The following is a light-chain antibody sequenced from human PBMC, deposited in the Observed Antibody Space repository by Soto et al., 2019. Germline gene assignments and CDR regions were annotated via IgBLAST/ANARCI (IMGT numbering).Light chain of an antibody. Sequence: EIVMTQSPATLSVSPGERATLSCRASQSVSSNLAWYQQKPGQAPRLLIHGTSTRATGIPARFSGSGSGTAFTLTISSPQSEDFAVYYCQQYNNWPRTFGQGTKVEIK. CDR1: QSVSSN. J-gene: IGKJ1*01. CDR2: GTS. V-gene: IGKV3-15*01. CDR3: QQYNNWPRT.